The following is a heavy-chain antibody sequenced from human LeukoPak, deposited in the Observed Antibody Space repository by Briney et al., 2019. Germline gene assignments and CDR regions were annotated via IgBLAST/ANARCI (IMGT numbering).Heavy chain of an antibody. V-gene: IGHV5-51*01. CDR3: ATYRVSSGRHFDY. CDR1: GYSFTNYW. D-gene: IGHD5/OR15-5a*01. CDR2: IYPGDSDT. J-gene: IGHJ4*02. Sequence: GESLKISCKGSGYSFTNYWIGWVRQMPGKGLEWMGIIYPGDSDTRYSPSFQGQVTISADKSISTACLQWSSLKASDTAMYYCATYRVSSGRHFDYWGQGTLVTVSS.